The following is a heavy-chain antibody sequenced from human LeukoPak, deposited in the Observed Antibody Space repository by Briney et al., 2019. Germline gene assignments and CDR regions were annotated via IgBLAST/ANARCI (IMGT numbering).Heavy chain of an antibody. CDR3: AKDKDIVVVVALFDY. J-gene: IGHJ4*02. V-gene: IGHV3-30*18. CDR2: ISYDGSNK. Sequence: GGSLRLSCVASGFTFSSYGMHWVRQAPGKGLEWVAVISYDGSNKYYADSVKGRFTISRDNSKNTLYLQMNSLRAEDTAVYYCAKDKDIVVVVALFDYWGQGTLVTVSS. CDR1: GFTFSSYG. D-gene: IGHD2-15*01.